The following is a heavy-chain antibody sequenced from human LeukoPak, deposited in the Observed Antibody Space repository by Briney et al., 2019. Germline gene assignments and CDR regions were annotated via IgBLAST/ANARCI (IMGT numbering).Heavy chain of an antibody. V-gene: IGHV3-23*01. CDR2: ISGSGGST. Sequence: GGSLRLSCAASGFTFSSCAMSRVRQAPGKGLEWVSAISGSGGSTYYADSVKGRFTISRDNSKNTLYLQMNSLRAEDTAVYYCTKSDSSGYYYNYFDYWGQGTLGTVSS. D-gene: IGHD3-22*01. CDR3: TKSDSSGYYYNYFDY. J-gene: IGHJ4*02. CDR1: GFTFSSCA.